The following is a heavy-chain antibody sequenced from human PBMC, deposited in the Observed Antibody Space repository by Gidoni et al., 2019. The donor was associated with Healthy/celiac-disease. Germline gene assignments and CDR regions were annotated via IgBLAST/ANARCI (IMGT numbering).Heavy chain of an antibody. Sequence: QVQLQESGPGLVKPSETLSLTCTVSGGSISSYYWSWIRQPPGKGLEWIGYIYYSGSTNYNPSLKSRVTISVDTSKNQFSLKLSSVTAADTAVYYCARERYGDYGGGWGQGTLVTVSS. CDR1: GGSISSYY. D-gene: IGHD4-17*01. CDR3: ARERYGDYGGG. CDR2: IYYSGST. V-gene: IGHV4-59*01. J-gene: IGHJ4*02.